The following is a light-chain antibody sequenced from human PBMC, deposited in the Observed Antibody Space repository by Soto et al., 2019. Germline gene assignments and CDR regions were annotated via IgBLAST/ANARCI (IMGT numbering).Light chain of an antibody. CDR2: DVT. J-gene: IGLJ1*01. Sequence: QSALTQPRSVSGSPGQSVTISCTGTSSDVGGYNYVSWYQQRPGRAPKIMIYDVTKRPSGVPDRLSGSKSGNTASLIISGLQAEDEADYYCCSYAGSYTYVFGNGTQLTVL. CDR1: SSDVGGYNY. CDR3: CSYAGSYTYV. V-gene: IGLV2-11*01.